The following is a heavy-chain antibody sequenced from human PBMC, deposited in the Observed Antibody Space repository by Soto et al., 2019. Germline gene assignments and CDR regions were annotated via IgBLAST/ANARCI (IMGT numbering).Heavy chain of an antibody. CDR1: GFTLNDYA. D-gene: IGHD3-3*01. Sequence: QVQLVESGGGVVQPGRSLKLSCLASGFTLNDYAMHWVRQAPGKGLEWVALISYDESNKDYADSVKGRFTISRDNSKNALYLQINSLRSEDTAVYYCAKLRLATYDFWGGCDSWGQGTLVTVSS. V-gene: IGHV3-30*18. J-gene: IGHJ4*02. CDR3: AKLRLATYDFWGGCDS. CDR2: ISYDESNK.